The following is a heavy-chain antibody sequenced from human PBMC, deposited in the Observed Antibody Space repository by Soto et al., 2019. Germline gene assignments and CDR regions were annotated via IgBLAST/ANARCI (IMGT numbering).Heavy chain of an antibody. V-gene: IGHV1-8*01. D-gene: IGHD1-1*01. CDR2: MNPNSGNT. J-gene: IGHJ5*02. CDR3: AREGVKEYIFWFDP. Sequence: QVQLVQSGAEVKKPGASVKVSCKASGYTFTSYDINWVRQATGQGLEWMGWMNPNSGNTGYAQKFQGRVTMTRNTSISTAYMELSRLRSEDTAVYYCAREGVKEYIFWFDPWGQGTLVTVSS. CDR1: GYTFTSYD.